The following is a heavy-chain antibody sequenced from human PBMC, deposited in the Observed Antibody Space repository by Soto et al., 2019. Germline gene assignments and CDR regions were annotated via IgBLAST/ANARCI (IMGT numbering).Heavy chain of an antibody. J-gene: IGHJ4*02. CDR1: GFSLSTNGVG. Sequence: QITLKESGPTLVKPTQTLTLTCTFSGFSLSTNGVGVGWIRQPPGKALEWLALIYWDDSKHYSPSLKSRLTITTATSRNQVVLTMTTMDPVDTATYYCAKKGGGDYILGYWGQGTLVTVSS. CDR3: AKKGGGDYILGY. V-gene: IGHV2-5*02. D-gene: IGHD4-17*01. CDR2: IYWDDSK.